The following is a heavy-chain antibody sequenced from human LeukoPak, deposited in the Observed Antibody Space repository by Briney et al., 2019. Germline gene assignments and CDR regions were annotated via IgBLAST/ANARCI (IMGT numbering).Heavy chain of an antibody. CDR1: GGSFSDYY. J-gene: IGHJ5*02. CDR3: GRGTRRGLTAPGSLANWFDP. Sequence: SETLSLTCAVFGGSFSDYYWTWIRQPPGKGLEWIGEIIHSGITNYSPSLKSPVTISVDTSKDQFSLRLNSVTAADTAVYYCGRGTRRGLTAPGSLANWFDPWGQGTLVIVSS. D-gene: IGHD6-13*01. V-gene: IGHV4-34*01. CDR2: IIHSGIT.